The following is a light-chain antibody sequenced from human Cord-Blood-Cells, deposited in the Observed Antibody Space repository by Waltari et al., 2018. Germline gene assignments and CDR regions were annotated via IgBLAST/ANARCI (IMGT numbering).Light chain of an antibody. J-gene: IGLJ3*02. CDR3: CSYAGSSTWV. CDR1: SSAVGRYNL. V-gene: IGLV2-23*01. Sequence: QSALTQPASVSGSPGQSITISCTGTSSAVGRYNLVSWYQQHTGKAPNLMIYEGSKRPSGVSNRFSGSKSGNTASLTNSGLQAEDEADYYCCSYAGSSTWVFGGGTKLTVL. CDR2: EGS.